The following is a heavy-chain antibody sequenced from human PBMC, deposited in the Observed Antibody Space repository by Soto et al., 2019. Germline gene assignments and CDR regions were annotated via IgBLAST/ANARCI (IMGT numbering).Heavy chain of an antibody. CDR3: VSQRTTVPTQAYFDY. V-gene: IGHV4-39*01. CDR1: GGSVTNSSYY. D-gene: IGHD4-17*01. J-gene: IGHJ4*02. CDR2: VYYRGRS. Sequence: LSLTCTVSGGSVTNSSYYWGWIRQSPGKGLEWVGSVYYRGRSYSKSSVKSRVTISVDTSKNRFSLSLNSVTASDTAVYFCVSQRTTVPTQAYFDYWGPGALVTVSS.